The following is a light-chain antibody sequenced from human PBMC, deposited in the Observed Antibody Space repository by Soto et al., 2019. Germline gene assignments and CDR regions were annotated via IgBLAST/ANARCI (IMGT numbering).Light chain of an antibody. CDR3: QQFGSSSYT. V-gene: IGKV3-20*01. Sequence: IVLTQAPGTLSLFPGERATLSCGASQGICRNFLAWYQQKPGQAPRLLIYGASNRATGIPDRFSGSGSGTAFTLTISRLEPEDFAVYYCQQFGSSSYTFGQGTKLDIK. CDR2: GAS. J-gene: IGKJ2*01. CDR1: QGICRNF.